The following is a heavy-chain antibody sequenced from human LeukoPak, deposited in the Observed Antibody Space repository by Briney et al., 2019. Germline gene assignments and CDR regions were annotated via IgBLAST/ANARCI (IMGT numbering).Heavy chain of an antibody. CDR2: INHSGST. V-gene: IGHV4-34*01. Sequence: PSETLSLTCAVYGGSFSGYYWSWIRQPPGKGLEWIGEINHSGSTNYNPSLKSRVTISVDTSKNQFSLKLSSATAADTAVYYCARRYYYGSGSYFGYWGQGTLVTVSS. CDR3: ARRYYYGSGSYFGY. D-gene: IGHD3-10*01. CDR1: GGSFSGYY. J-gene: IGHJ4*02.